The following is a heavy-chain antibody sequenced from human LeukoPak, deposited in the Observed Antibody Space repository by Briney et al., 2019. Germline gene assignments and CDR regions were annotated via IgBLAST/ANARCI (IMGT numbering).Heavy chain of an antibody. Sequence: ASVKVSCKASGYTFTGYYMHWVRQAPGQGLEWMGWINPNSGGTNYAQKFQGRVTMTRDTSISTAYMELSRLRSDDTVVYYCARVWDIVVVPAATNALDIWGQGTVVTVSS. CDR3: ARVWDIVVVPAATNALDI. V-gene: IGHV1-2*02. CDR1: GYTFTGYY. D-gene: IGHD2-2*01. CDR2: INPNSGGT. J-gene: IGHJ3*02.